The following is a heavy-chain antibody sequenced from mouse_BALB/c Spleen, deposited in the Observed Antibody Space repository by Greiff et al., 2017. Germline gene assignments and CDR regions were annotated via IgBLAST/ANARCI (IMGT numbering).Heavy chain of an antibody. J-gene: IGHJ4*01. D-gene: IGHD1-2*01. Sequence: EVQLQQSGAELVRSGASVKLSCTASGFNIKDYYMHWVKQRPEQGLEWIGWIDPENGDTEYAPKFQGKATMTADTSSNTAYLQLSSLTSEDTAVYYCNAPFTTAHAMDYWGQGTSVTVSS. CDR2: IDPENGDT. CDR1: GFNIKDYY. CDR3: NAPFTTAHAMDY. V-gene: IGHV14-4*02.